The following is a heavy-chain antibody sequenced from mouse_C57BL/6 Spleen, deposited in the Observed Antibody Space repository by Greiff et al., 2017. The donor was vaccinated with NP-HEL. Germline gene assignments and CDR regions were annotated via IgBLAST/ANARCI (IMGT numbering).Heavy chain of an antibody. J-gene: IGHJ4*01. Sequence: VQLQQSGPVLVKPGASVKMSCKASGYTFTDYYMNWVKQSHGKSLEWIGVINPYNGGTSYNQKFKGKATLTVDKSSSTAYMELNSLTSEDSAVYYCASDGYYYAMDYWGQGTSVTVSS. CDR2: INPYNGGT. V-gene: IGHV1-19*01. CDR1: GYTFTDYY. CDR3: ASDGYYYAMDY. D-gene: IGHD2-3*01.